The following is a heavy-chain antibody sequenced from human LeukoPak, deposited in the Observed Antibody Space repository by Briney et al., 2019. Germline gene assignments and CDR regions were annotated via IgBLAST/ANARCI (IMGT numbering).Heavy chain of an antibody. Sequence: GGSLRLSRVASGFTFNKYWMSWVRQAPGKGLEWVANIKKDGSEKYYVDSVKGRFTISRDNAKNSLYLQMNSLRAEDTAVYYCAREGDIVSVPTAWRFDPWGQGTLVTVSS. D-gene: IGHD2-2*01. V-gene: IGHV3-7*01. CDR3: AREGDIVSVPTAWRFDP. CDR2: IKKDGSEK. J-gene: IGHJ5*02. CDR1: GFTFNKYW.